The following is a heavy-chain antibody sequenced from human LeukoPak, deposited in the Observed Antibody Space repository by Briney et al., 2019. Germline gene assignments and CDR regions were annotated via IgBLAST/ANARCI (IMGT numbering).Heavy chain of an antibody. V-gene: IGHV4-59*01. CDR1: GGSISSYY. Sequence: SETLSLTCTVSGGSISSYYWSWIRQPPGKGLEWIGYIYYSGSTNYNPSLKSRVTISVDTSKNQFSLKLSSVTAADTAVYYCAISGYSGNFDCWGQGTLVTVSS. CDR3: AISGYSGNFDC. J-gene: IGHJ4*02. D-gene: IGHD5-12*01. CDR2: IYYSGST.